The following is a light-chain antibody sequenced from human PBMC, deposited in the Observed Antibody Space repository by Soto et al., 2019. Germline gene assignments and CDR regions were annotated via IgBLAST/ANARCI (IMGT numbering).Light chain of an antibody. J-gene: IGKJ3*01. CDR3: QQRNRCPIIFT. Sequence: EIVLAQSPATLSLSPGEKATLSCRASQSVSNNLAWYQQKPGQAPRLLLYAASKRATGIPDRLSGSGAGTDCAHTDNKQEREGVADYYCQQRNRCPIIFTFGPGTKVDIK. CDR1: QSVSNN. V-gene: IGKV3-11*01. CDR2: AAS.